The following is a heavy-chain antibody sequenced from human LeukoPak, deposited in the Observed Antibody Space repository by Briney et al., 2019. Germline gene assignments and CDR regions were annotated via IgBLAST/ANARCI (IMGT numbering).Heavy chain of an antibody. CDR3: ARDLLW. CDR1: GGSISSGSYY. V-gene: IGHV4-61*09. D-gene: IGHD2-21*01. J-gene: IGHJ4*02. CDR2: IYPGGTT. Sequence: SETLSLTCTVSGGSISSGSYYWSWIRQPAGKGLEWIGHIYPGGTTSYNPSLKSRVTMSVDTSKNQFSLRLTSVIAADTAVYYCARDLLWWGQGTLVTVSS.